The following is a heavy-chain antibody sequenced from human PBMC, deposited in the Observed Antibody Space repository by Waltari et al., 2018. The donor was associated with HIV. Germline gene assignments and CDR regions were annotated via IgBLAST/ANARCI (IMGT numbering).Heavy chain of an antibody. D-gene: IGHD4-17*01. CDR1: GAYFSGYY. J-gene: IGHJ6*02. Sequence: QVKLQQWGTGLLKPSETLSLTCAGYGAYFSGYYWAWLRQPPGKGLEWLGEINHSGDSNHNPSLKSRVSISVDTSKKQFSLKLSSVTAADTAVYYCARGLGGDYVGYFYYGMDVWGQGTTVTVSS. V-gene: IGHV4-34*01. CDR3: ARGLGGDYVGYFYYGMDV. CDR2: INHSGDS.